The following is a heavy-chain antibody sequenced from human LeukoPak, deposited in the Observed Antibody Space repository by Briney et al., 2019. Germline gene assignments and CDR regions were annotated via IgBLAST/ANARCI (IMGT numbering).Heavy chain of an antibody. D-gene: IGHD2-2*01. CDR1: GGSFSGYY. Sequence: SETRSLTCAVYGGSFSGYYWSWIRQPPGKGLEWIGEINHSGSTNYNPSLKSRVTISVDTSKNQFSLKLSSVTAADTAVYYCALPRARRGMDVWGKGTTVTVSS. CDR2: INHSGST. V-gene: IGHV4-34*01. CDR3: ALPRARRGMDV. J-gene: IGHJ6*04.